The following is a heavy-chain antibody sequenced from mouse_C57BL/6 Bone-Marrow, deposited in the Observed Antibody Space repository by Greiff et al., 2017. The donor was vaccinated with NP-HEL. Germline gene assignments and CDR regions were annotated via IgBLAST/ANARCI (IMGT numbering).Heavy chain of an antibody. CDR2: IYPGSGNT. CDR3: ARGLGTVVAPTRFAY. V-gene: IGHV1-76*01. J-gene: IGHJ3*01. Sequence: VQLQQSGAELVRPGASVKLSCKASGYTFTDYYINWVKQRPGQGLEWIARIYPGSGNTYYNEKFKGKATLTSEKSSSTAYMQLSSLTSEDSAVYFCARGLGTVVAPTRFAYWGQGTLVTVSA. D-gene: IGHD1-1*01. CDR1: GYTFTDYY.